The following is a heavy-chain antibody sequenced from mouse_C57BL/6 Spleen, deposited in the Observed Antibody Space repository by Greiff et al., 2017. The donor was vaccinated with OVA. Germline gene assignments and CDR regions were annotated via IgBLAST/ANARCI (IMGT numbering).Heavy chain of an antibody. Sequence: EVQLVESGGGLVKPGGSLKLSCAASGFTFSSYAMSWVRQTPEKRLEWVATISDGGSYTYYPDNVKGRFTISRDNAKNNLYLQMSHLKSEDTAMYYCARESSLRYFDVWGTGTTVTVSS. V-gene: IGHV5-4*01. D-gene: IGHD1-1*01. CDR1: GFTFSSYA. CDR3: ARESSLRYFDV. J-gene: IGHJ1*03. CDR2: ISDGGSYT.